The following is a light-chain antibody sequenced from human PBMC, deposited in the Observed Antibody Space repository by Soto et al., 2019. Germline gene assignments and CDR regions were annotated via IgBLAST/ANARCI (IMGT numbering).Light chain of an antibody. Sequence: EAVLTQSPATLSFSPGERATLSCRASQSVGSFLAWYQQKPGQSPSLLIYDASNRATGIPARFSGSGSGTDFTLTISSLEPEDFAVYYCHQRSNWPWTFGQGTKVDIK. CDR1: QSVGSF. CDR2: DAS. CDR3: HQRSNWPWT. V-gene: IGKV3-11*01. J-gene: IGKJ1*01.